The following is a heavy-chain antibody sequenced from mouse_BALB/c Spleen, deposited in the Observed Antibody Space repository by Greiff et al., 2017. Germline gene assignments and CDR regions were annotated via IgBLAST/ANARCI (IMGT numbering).Heavy chain of an antibody. CDR2: IDPENGDT. D-gene: IGHD2-2*01. CDR1: GFTINDYY. J-gene: IGHJ3*01. V-gene: IGHV14-4*02. CDR3: NAYHDGCDLFAY. Sequence: VQLQQSGAELVRSGASVSLSCTASGFTINDYYMHWVKQRPEQGLEWIGWIDPENGDTEYAPKFHGKATMTADTSSNTAYLQLSSLTSEDTAVYYCNAYHDGCDLFAYWGQGTLVTVSA.